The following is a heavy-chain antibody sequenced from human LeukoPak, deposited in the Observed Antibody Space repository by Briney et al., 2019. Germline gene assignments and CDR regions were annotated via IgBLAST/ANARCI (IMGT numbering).Heavy chain of an antibody. Sequence: GGSLRLSCAASGFTFNRRGMHWVRQAPGKGLEWVAFIRYDGGETFYADFVKGRFTISRDNSKNTLSLQMDSLRREDTAVYYCAREDAFDIWGQGTMVTVSS. CDR3: AREDAFDI. J-gene: IGHJ3*02. V-gene: IGHV3-30*02. CDR1: GFTFNRRG. CDR2: IRYDGGET.